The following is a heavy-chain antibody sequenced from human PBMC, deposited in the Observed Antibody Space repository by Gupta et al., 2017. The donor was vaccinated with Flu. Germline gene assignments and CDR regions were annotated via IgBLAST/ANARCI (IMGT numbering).Heavy chain of an antibody. CDR3: AREGRGGSGSYSDY. CDR1: GFTFADYG. D-gene: IGHD1-26*01. CDR2: INWNGGST. V-gene: IGHV3-20*01. Sequence: EVQLVESGGGVVRPGGSLRLSCAASGFTFADYGMSWVRQAPGKGLEWVAGINWNGGSTGYADSVKGRFTISRDNAKNSLYLQMNSLRAEDTALYHCAREGRGGSGSYSDYWGQGTLVTVSS. J-gene: IGHJ4*02.